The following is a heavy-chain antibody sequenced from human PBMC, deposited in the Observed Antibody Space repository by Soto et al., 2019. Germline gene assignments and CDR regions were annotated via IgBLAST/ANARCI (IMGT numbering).Heavy chain of an antibody. CDR1: GGSISSYY. CDR3: ARDMGYDSSGYYHNAFDI. V-gene: IGHV4-59*01. CDR2: IYYSGST. J-gene: IGHJ3*02. Sequence: SETLSLTCTVSGGSISSYYWSWIRQPPGKGLEWIGYIYYSGSTNYNPSLKSRVTISVDTSKNQFSLKLSSVTAADTAVYYCARDMGYDSSGYYHNAFDIWGQGTMVT. D-gene: IGHD3-22*01.